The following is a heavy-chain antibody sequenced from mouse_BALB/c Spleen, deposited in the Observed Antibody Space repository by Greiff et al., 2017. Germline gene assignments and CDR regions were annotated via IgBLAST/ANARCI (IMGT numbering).Heavy chain of an antibody. Sequence: EVQGVESGGGLVKPGGSLKLSCAASGFTFSDYYMYWVRQTPEKRLEWVATISDGGSYTYYPESVKGRFTISRDNAKNNLYLQMSSLKSEDTAMYYCARGRGNGAMDYWGQGTSVTVSS. CDR1: GFTFSDYY. V-gene: IGHV5-4*02. CDR3: ARGRGNGAMDY. CDR2: ISDGGSYT. J-gene: IGHJ4*01. D-gene: IGHD2-1*01.